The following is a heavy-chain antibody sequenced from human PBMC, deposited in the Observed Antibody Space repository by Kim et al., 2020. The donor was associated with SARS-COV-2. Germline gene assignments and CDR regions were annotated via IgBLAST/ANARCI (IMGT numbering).Heavy chain of an antibody. D-gene: IGHD4-17*01. CDR3: ARDLTTVVIPSGYYYGMDV. V-gene: IGHV1-46*01. Sequence: DSVKVSCKASGYTFTSYYMHWVRQAPGQGLEWMGIINPSGGSTSYAQKFQGRVTMTRDTSTSTVYMELSSLRSEDTAVYYCARDLTTVVIPSGYYYGMDVWGQGTTVTVSS. J-gene: IGHJ6*02. CDR1: GYTFTSYY. CDR2: INPSGGST.